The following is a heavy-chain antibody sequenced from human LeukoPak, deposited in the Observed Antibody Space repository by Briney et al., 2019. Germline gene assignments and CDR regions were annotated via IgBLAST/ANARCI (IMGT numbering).Heavy chain of an antibody. D-gene: IGHD3-16*02. CDR3: ARASSYYFDY. CDR2: IYYSGST. V-gene: IGHV4-31*03. Sequence: SETLSLTCTVSVGSISSGGYYWSWIRQPPGKGLEWIGYIYYSGSTYYNPSLKSRVTISVDTSKNQFSLKLSSVTAADKAVYYCARASSYYFDYWGQGTLVTVSS. CDR1: VGSISSGGYY. J-gene: IGHJ4*02.